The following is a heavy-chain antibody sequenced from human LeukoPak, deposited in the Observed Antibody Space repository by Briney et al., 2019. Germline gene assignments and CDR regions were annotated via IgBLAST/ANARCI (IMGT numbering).Heavy chain of an antibody. CDR3: AKDEGIQVWTYAAVY. CDR2: ISRNSGSI. V-gene: IGHV3-9*01. J-gene: IGHJ4*02. CDR1: GFTFGDYA. D-gene: IGHD5-18*01. Sequence: GGSLRLSCAASGFTFGDYAMHWVRHAPGKGLEWVSGISRNSGSIGYADSVKGRFTISRDNAKNSLFLQMNSLRPEDTALYYCAKDEGIQVWTYAAVYWGQGTLVTVSS.